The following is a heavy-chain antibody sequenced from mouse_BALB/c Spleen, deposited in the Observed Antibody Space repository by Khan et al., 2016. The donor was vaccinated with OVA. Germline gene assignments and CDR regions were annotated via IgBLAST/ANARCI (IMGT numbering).Heavy chain of an antibody. Sequence: QVQLQQSGAELAKPGASVKMSCKASGYTFTSYWLHWVKQRPGQGLEWIGYISPSTGYTEYNQKFKNMATLTADNSSSTAYLQATGLTSEDSAVYYCESWLCTTAGVVDKWGRGASHSVS. V-gene: IGHV1-7*01. D-gene: IGHD1-2*01. CDR3: ESWLCTTAGVVDK. CDR2: ISPSTGYT. CDR1: GYTFTSYW. J-gene: IGHJ2*02.